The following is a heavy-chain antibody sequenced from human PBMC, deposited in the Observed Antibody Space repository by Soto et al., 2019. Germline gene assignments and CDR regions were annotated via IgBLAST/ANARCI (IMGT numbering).Heavy chain of an antibody. Sequence: SETLSLTCTVSGGSISPYYWNWIRQPPGKGLEWIGYIDYSGSTDYNPSLKSRVIISLDTSKNQFSLKLSSVTAADTAVYYCARVRRYSSRPDAFDIWGRGTMVTVAS. D-gene: IGHD6-13*01. CDR2: IDYSGST. V-gene: IGHV4-59*01. CDR1: GGSISPYY. CDR3: ARVRRYSSRPDAFDI. J-gene: IGHJ3*02.